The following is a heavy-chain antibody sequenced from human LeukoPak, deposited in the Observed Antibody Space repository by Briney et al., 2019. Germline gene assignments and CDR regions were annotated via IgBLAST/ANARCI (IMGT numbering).Heavy chain of an antibody. V-gene: IGHV3-21*04. D-gene: IGHD4-17*01. CDR1: GFTFSSYS. Sequence: PGGSLRLSCAASGFTFSSYSMNWVRQAPGKGLEWVSYISSSNSYIYYADSVKGRFTISRDNAKNSLYLQMNSLRSDDTAVYYCARVTQTDYDFDYWGQGTLVTVSS. CDR3: ARVTQTDYDFDY. J-gene: IGHJ4*02. CDR2: ISSSNSYI.